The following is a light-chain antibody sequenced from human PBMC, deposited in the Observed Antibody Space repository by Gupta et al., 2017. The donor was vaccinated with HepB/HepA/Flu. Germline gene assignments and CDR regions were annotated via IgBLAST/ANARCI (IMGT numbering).Light chain of an antibody. CDR3: QVWDGSSDSVV. J-gene: IGLJ2*01. CDR1: SFGSKS. V-gene: IGLV3-21*04. Sequence: SYVLTQPPSVSLAPGETARITCGGFSFGSKSVHWYQQKPGQAPVMVIYYDTDRPAGIPERLSGSNSGNTATLTISRVEAGDEADYYCQVWDGSSDSVVFGGGTKLTVL. CDR2: YDT.